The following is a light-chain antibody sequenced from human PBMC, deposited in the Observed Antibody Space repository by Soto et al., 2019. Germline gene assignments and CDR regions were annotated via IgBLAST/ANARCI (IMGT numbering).Light chain of an antibody. J-gene: IGLJ2*01. CDR2: DVS. Sequence: QSALTQPASMSGSPGQSITISCIGTSSDFGGYNYVSWYQQHPGTAPKLVIYDVSDRPSGVSNRFSGSKSGDTASLTISGLQAEDEADYYCSSYISSTVVFGGGTKLTV. V-gene: IGLV2-14*03. CDR1: SSDFGGYNY. CDR3: SSYISSTVV.